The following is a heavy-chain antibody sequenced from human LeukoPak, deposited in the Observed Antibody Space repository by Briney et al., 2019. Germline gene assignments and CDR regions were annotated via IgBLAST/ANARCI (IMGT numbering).Heavy chain of an antibody. J-gene: IGHJ3*02. D-gene: IGHD3-10*01. CDR2: LNPKSGGT. Sequence: ASVKVSCKASGSTFTGYYMYWVRQPPGQGLEWMGWLNPKSGGTNYAQKFQGRVTMTRDTSISTAYMELSRLRYDDTAVYYCARETLWARTTPSDAFDIWGQGTVVTVSS. CDR1: GSTFTGYY. V-gene: IGHV1-2*02. CDR3: ARETLWARTTPSDAFDI.